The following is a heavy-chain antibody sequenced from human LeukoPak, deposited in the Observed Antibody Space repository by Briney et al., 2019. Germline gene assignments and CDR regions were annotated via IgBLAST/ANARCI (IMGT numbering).Heavy chain of an antibody. CDR2: IVVGSGNT. J-gene: IGHJ4*02. V-gene: IGHV1-58*02. CDR3: AADLPYSNYGPLDY. Sequence: ASVKVSCKASGFSFATSAMQWVRQARGQRLEWIGWIVVGSGNTNYAQKFQERVTITRDTSTSTAYLELSSLRSEDTAVYFCAADLPYSNYGPLDYWGQGTLVTVSS. D-gene: IGHD4-11*01. CDR1: GFSFATSA.